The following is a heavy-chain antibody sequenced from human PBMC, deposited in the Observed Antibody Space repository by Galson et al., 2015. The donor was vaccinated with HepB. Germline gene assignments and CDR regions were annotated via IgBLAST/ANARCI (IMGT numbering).Heavy chain of an antibody. J-gene: IGHJ3*02. CDR2: IYYGGRT. CDR3: ARPLVLNGRFTPGVGPFQM. D-gene: IGHD2-8*01. Sequence: ETLSLTCAVSGVSISGGQYYWGWIRQSPTKGLEWIGSIYYGGRTYFSPSFQSRVAMSVDTSKNQLSLTLSSVTAADTAVYYCARPLVLNGRFTPGVGPFQMWGHGTMVTVSA. V-gene: IGHV4-39*01. CDR1: GVSISGGQYY.